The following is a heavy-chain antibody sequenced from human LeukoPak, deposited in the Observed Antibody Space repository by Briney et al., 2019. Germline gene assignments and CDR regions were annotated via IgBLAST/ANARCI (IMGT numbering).Heavy chain of an antibody. J-gene: IGHJ6*03. CDR2: INWNGGST. D-gene: IGHD6-19*01. CDR3: ARVRVAVAGTGIGETYYYYYMDV. Sequence: GGSLRLSCAASGCTFDDYGMSWVRQAPGKGLEWGSGINWNGGSTGYADSVKGRFTISRDNAKTSLYLQMNSLRDEDTALYYCARVRVAVAGTGIGETYYYYYMDVWGKGTTVTVSS. V-gene: IGHV3-20*04. CDR1: GCTFDDYG.